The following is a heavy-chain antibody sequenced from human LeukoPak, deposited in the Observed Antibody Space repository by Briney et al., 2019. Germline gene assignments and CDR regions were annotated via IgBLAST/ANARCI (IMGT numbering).Heavy chain of an antibody. CDR3: AKDFGSVVVVAAIDY. D-gene: IGHD2-15*01. Sequence: PGGSLRLSCAASGFTFSSYGMSWVRQAPGKGLEWVSAISGSGGSTYYADSVKGRFTISRDNSKNTLYLQMNSLRAEDTAVYYCAKDFGSVVVVAAIDYWGQGTLVTVSS. CDR1: GFTFSSYG. J-gene: IGHJ4*02. CDR2: ISGSGGST. V-gene: IGHV3-23*01.